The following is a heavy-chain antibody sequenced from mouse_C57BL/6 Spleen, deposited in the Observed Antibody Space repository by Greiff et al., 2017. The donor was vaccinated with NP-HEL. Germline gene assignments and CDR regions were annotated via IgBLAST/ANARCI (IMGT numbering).Heavy chain of an antibody. CDR3: ARDDYPDYFDY. J-gene: IGHJ2*01. CDR1: GYSITSGYY. CDR2: ISYDGSN. Sequence: VQLKESGPGLVKPSQSLSLTCSVTGYSITSGYYWNWIRQFPGNKLEWMGYISYDGSNNYNPSLKNRISITRDTSKNQFFLKLNSVTTEDTATYYCARDDYPDYFDYWGQGTTLTVSS. D-gene: IGHD2-4*01. V-gene: IGHV3-6*01.